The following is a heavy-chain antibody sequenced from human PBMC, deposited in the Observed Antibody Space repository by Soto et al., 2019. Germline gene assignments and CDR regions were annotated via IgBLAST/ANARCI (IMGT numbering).Heavy chain of an antibody. CDR2: ISSSSSTI. V-gene: IGHV3-48*02. CDR3: ARASAYTYGFDL. J-gene: IGHJ4*02. CDR1: GLTFTSYS. Sequence: SLGLSCASSGLTFTSYSIDWVRQATGKGLEWVSFISSSSSTIYYADSVKGRFPISRDNAKNSLYLQMKSLRDEHTAVYYCARASAYTYGFDLWGQGALVTVAS. D-gene: IGHD4-17*01.